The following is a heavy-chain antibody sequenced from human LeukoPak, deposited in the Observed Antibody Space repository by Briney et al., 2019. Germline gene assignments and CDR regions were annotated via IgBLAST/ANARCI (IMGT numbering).Heavy chain of an antibody. D-gene: IGHD3-10*01. J-gene: IGHJ4*02. Sequence: PGGSLRLSCAASGFTFDDYAMHWVRQAPGKGLEWVSLISWDGGSTYYADSVKGRFTISRDNSKNSLYLQMNSLRAEDTALYYCAKDRPYGSGSYKPSYFDYWGQGTLVTVSS. CDR1: GFTFDDYA. CDR2: ISWDGGST. V-gene: IGHV3-43D*03. CDR3: AKDRPYGSGSYKPSYFDY.